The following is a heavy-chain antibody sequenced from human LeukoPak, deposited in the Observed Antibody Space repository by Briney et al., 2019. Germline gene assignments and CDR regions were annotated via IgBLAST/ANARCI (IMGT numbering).Heavy chain of an antibody. CDR3: ARVGYYYDSSGYDYFDY. V-gene: IGHV4-59*01. D-gene: IGHD3-22*01. J-gene: IGHJ4*02. Sequence: SETLSLTCTVSGGSISSYYWSWIRQPPGKGLEWIGYIYYSGSTNYNPSLKSRVTISVDTSKNQFSVKLTSVTAADTAVYYRARVGYYYDSSGYDYFDYWGQGTLVTVSS. CDR2: IYYSGST. CDR1: GGSISSYY.